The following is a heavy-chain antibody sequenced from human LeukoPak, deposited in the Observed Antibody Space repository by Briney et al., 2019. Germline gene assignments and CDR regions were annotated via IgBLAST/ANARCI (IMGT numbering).Heavy chain of an antibody. J-gene: IGHJ6*03. CDR2: IIPIFGTA. CDR3: ARGSSWSYYYYYYYMDV. CDR1: GYTFPNYY. D-gene: IGHD6-13*01. Sequence: ASVKVSCKASGYTFPNYYIHWVRQAPGQGLEWMGGIIPIFGTANYAQKFQGRVTITADKSTSTAYMELSSLRSEDTAVYYCARGSSWSYYYYYYYMDVWGKGTTVTVSS. V-gene: IGHV1-69*06.